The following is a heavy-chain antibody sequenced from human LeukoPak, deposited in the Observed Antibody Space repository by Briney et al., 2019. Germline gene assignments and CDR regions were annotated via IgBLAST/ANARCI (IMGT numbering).Heavy chain of an antibody. CDR3: ARDAYYGPGSLVY. V-gene: IGHV4-31*03. Sequence: KTSETLSLTCTVSGDSINGGGYYWSWIRQHPGKGLEWIGYIYYSGSTYYNPSLKSRVTISVDTSKNQFSLKVSSATVADTAVYYCARDAYYGPGSLVYWGQGTLVTVSS. CDR1: GDSINGGGYY. D-gene: IGHD3-10*01. CDR2: IYYSGST. J-gene: IGHJ4*02.